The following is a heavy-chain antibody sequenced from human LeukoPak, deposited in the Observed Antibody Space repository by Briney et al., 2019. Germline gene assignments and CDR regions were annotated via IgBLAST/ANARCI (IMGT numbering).Heavy chain of an antibody. CDR2: INTSGST. J-gene: IGHJ4*02. CDR3: AREGYTSSWYSGYYYFDY. V-gene: IGHV4-61*02. Sequence: SEALSLTCTVSGGSISSGSYFWTWIRQPAGKGLEWIGRINTSGSTNYTPSLKSRVTISVDTSKNQFSLKLSSVTAADTAVFYCAREGYTSSWYSGYYYFDYWGQGTLVTVS. D-gene: IGHD6-13*01. CDR1: GGSISSGSYF.